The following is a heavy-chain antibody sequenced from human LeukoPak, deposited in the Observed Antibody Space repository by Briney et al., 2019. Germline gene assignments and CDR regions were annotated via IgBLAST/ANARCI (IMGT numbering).Heavy chain of an antibody. CDR3: ARVFREGSYYSYAMDV. J-gene: IGHJ6*02. CDR2: ISASAAST. D-gene: IGHD3-10*01. CDR1: GFTFSSYA. Sequence: PGGSLRLSCEASGFTFSSYAMSWVRQAPGKGPEWVSGISASAASTYYAASVKGRFTISRDNSKNTLYLQVNSLRAEDTAVYYCARVFREGSYYSYAMDVWGQGTTVTVSS. V-gene: IGHV3-23*01.